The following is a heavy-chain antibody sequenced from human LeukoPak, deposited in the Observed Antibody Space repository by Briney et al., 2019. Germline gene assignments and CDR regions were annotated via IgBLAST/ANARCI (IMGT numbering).Heavy chain of an antibody. CDR2: IYTSGST. CDR1: GGSISSGSYY. J-gene: IGHJ6*02. Sequence: SETLSLTCTVSGGSISSGSYYWSWIRQPAGKGLEWIGRIYTSGSTNYNPSLKSRVTISVDTPKNQFSLKLSSVTAADTAVYYCARDGYQLPRGTYYGMDVWGQGTTVTVSS. CDR3: ARDGYQLPRGTYYGMDV. D-gene: IGHD2-2*01. V-gene: IGHV4-61*02.